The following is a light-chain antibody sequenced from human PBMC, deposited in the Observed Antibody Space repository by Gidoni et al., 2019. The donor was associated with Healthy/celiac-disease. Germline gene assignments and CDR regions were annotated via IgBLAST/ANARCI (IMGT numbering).Light chain of an antibody. CDR1: QSITRW. V-gene: IGKV1-5*01. J-gene: IGKJ1*01. Sequence: DIQMTQSASTLSASVGDRVTITCRDRQSITRWLAWYQQKPGKAPNLLIYDVSSLQTGVPSRFSGSGSGTEFTLTISSLQPDDFATYYCQQYYSYPWTFGQGTKVEIK. CDR2: DVS. CDR3: QQYYSYPWT.